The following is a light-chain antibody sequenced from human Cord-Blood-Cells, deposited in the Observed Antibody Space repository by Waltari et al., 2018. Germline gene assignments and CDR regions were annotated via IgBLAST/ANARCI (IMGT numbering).Light chain of an antibody. V-gene: IGKV3-11*01. CDR1: QSVSSY. CDR3: QQRSNWPP. Sequence: EIVLTQSPATLSLSPGERATLSCRASQSVSSYLAWYQQKPGQAPRLLIYDASNRATGILARFSGSGSGTDFTLTISSLEPEDFAVYYCQQRSNWPPFGGGTKVEIK. J-gene: IGKJ4*01. CDR2: DAS.